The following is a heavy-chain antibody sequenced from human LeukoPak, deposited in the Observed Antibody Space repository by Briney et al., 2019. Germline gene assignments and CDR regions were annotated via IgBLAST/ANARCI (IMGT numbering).Heavy chain of an antibody. Sequence: SETLSLTCTVSGGSISSYYWNWIRQPPGKALEWFGYIYYSGSTNYNPSLKSRVTTLVDTSKNQFSLRLSSVTAADTAVYYCAREYSSSSGRRAFDFWGQGTTVTVSS. CDR3: AREYSSSSGRRAFDF. J-gene: IGHJ3*01. CDR2: IYYSGST. V-gene: IGHV4-59*08. CDR1: GGSISSYY. D-gene: IGHD6-6*01.